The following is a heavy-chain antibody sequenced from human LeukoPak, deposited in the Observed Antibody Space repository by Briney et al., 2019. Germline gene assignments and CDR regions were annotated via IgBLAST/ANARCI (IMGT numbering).Heavy chain of an antibody. CDR2: ISGSGGST. CDR1: GFTFSSYA. CDR3: AKDPTYYGSGSYYNN. J-gene: IGHJ4*02. D-gene: IGHD3-10*01. V-gene: IGHV3-23*01. Sequence: PGGSLRLSCAASGFTFSSYATSWVRQAPGKGLEWVSTISGSGGSTAYADTVKGRFTISRDNSKNTLYLQMNSLRAEDTAVYYCAKDPTYYGSGSYYNNWGQGTLVTVSS.